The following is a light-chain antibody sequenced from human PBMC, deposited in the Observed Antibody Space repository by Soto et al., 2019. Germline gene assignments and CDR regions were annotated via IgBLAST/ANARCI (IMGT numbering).Light chain of an antibody. CDR2: DGF. V-gene: IGKV1-5*01. CDR1: QSINNW. J-gene: IGKJ4*01. CDR3: QQYKRYSLT. Sequence: DIQMTQSPSTLSASVGDRVTITCRASQSINNWLAWYQQKPGKAPKLLIYDGFSLESGVPLRFSGSGFGTECTLTISSLQPADSATYYCQQYKRYSLTFGGCTKVEIK.